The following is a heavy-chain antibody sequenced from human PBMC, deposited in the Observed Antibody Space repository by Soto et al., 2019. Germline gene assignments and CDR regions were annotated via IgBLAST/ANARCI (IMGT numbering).Heavy chain of an antibody. CDR3: ARDRSYYDSSGSYSPPY. CDR2: ISGSAATT. J-gene: IGHJ4*02. V-gene: IGHV3-23*01. Sequence: EVQLLESGGGLVQPGGSLRLSCAASGFTFSSYAMNWVRQAPGKGLEWVSAISGSAATTHFADSVKGRFTISRDNSKNTLYLQMTSLIAEDTAVYYCARDRSYYDSSGSYSPPYWGQGTLVTVSS. CDR1: GFTFSSYA. D-gene: IGHD3-22*01.